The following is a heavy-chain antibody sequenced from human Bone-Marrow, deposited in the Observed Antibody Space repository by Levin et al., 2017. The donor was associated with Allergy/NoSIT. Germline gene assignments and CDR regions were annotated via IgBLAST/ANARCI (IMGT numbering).Heavy chain of an antibody. V-gene: IGHV3-48*01. CDR1: GFSFNTYN. D-gene: IGHD3-22*01. Sequence: LSLTCAASGFSFNTYNMHWVRQAPEKGLECISYISSGSGTSDYADSVKGRFTISRDNANNSMYLQMNSLRAEDTAVYYCARETTYYFDTGGDLRAGWYFDLWGRGTLVTVSS. CDR2: ISSGSGTS. CDR3: ARETTYYFDTGGDLRAGWYFDL. J-gene: IGHJ2*01.